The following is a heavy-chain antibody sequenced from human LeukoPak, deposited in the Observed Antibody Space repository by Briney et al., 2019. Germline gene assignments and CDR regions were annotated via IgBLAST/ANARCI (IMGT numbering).Heavy chain of an antibody. V-gene: IGHV1-24*01. CDR2: FDPEDGET. CDR3: ATAYYDILTGYYRGDWFDP. Sequence: GASVKVSCKVSGYTLTELSMHWVRQAPGKGLEWMGGFDPEDGETIYAQKFHGRVTMTEETSTDTAYMELSSLRSEDTAVYYCATAYYDILTGYYRGDWFDPWGQGTLVTVSS. D-gene: IGHD3-9*01. CDR1: GYTLTELS. J-gene: IGHJ5*02.